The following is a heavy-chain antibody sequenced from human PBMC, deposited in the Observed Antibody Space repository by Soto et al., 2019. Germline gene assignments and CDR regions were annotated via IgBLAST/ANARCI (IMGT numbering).Heavy chain of an antibody. J-gene: IGHJ6*02. V-gene: IGHV3-48*02. Sequence: EVQLVESGGGLVQPGGSLRLSCAASGFTFSSYSMNWVRQAPGKGLEWVSYISSSSSTIYYADSVKRRFTISRDNAKNSLYLQMNSLRDEDTAVYYCARKNTYYYESSGRMDGWGQGTTVTVSS. CDR3: ARKNTYYYESSGRMDG. D-gene: IGHD3-22*01. CDR2: ISSSSSTI. CDR1: GFTFSSYS.